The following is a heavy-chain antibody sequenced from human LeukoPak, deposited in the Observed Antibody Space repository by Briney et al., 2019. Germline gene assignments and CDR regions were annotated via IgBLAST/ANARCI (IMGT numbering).Heavy chain of an antibody. CDR2: INHSGST. CDR3: AGVPYYGSGSYYNRNWFDP. D-gene: IGHD3-10*01. CDR1: GGSLSGYY. Sequence: SETLSLTCAVYGGSLSGYYWSWIRQPPGKGLEWIGEINHSGSTNYNPSLKSRVTISVDTSKNQFSLKLSSVTAADTAVYYCAGVPYYGSGSYYNRNWFDPWGQGTLVTVSS. V-gene: IGHV4-34*01. J-gene: IGHJ5*02.